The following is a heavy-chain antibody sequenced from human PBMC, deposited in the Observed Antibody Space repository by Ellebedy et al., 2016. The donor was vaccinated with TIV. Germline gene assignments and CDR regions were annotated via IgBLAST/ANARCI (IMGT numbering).Heavy chain of an antibody. Sequence: GESLKISCAASGFAFTSYPMSWVRQAPGKGLEWVSGINEHGRDTFHADSVKGRFTISRDNARNTVHLQLNGLRAEDTAVYYCTKWEMRLTYFTDWGRGALVTVSS. J-gene: IGHJ4*02. CDR2: INEHGRDT. D-gene: IGHD1-26*01. V-gene: IGHV3-23*01. CDR3: TKWEMRLTYFTD. CDR1: GFAFTSYP.